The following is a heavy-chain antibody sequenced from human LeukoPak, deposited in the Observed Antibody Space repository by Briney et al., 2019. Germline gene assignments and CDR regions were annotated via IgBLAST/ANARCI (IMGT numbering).Heavy chain of an antibody. J-gene: IGHJ6*03. D-gene: IGHD5-18*01. CDR3: ARGQKDRIQLWFVGPVGYYYYMDV. CDR2: MNPNSGNT. CDR1: GYTFTGYY. V-gene: IGHV1-8*03. Sequence: GASVKVSCKASGYTFTGYYIHWVRQAPGQGLEWMGWMNPNSGNTGYAQKFQGRVTITRNTSISTAYMELSSLRSEDTAVYYCARGQKDRIQLWFVGPVGYYYYMDVWGKGTTVTVSS.